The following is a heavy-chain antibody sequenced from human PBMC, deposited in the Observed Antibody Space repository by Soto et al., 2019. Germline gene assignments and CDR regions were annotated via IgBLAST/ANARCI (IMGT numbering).Heavy chain of an antibody. CDR3: AGGGSIRGHYFDY. J-gene: IGHJ4*02. D-gene: IGHD3-16*01. V-gene: IGHV3-9*01. CDR1: GFTFDDYA. Sequence: EVQLVESGGGLVQPGRSLRLSCAASGFTFDDYAMHWVRQAPGKGLEWVSGISWNSGSIGYADSVKGRFTISRDNAKNSLYLQMNSLRAEDTALYYCAGGGSIRGHYFDYWGQGTLVTVSS. CDR2: ISWNSGSI.